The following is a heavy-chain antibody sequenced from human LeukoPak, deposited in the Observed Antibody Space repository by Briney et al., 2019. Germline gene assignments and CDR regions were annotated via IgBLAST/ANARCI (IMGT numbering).Heavy chain of an antibody. CDR1: GGSISSYQ. J-gene: IGHJ5*02. D-gene: IGHD2-2*01. CDR2: IYYSGST. V-gene: IGHV4-59*01. Sequence: TSETLSLTCTVSGGSISSYQWTWIRQPPGKGLEWIGYIYYSGSTNYNPSLKSRVTISVDTSKNQFSLKLSSVTAADTAVYYCARGGVYCSSTSCCISGWFDPWGQGTLVTVSS. CDR3: ARGGVYCSSTSCCISGWFDP.